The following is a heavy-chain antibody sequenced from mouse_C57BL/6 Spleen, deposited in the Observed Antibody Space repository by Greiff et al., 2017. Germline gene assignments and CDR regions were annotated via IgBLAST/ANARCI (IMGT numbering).Heavy chain of an antibody. D-gene: IGHD1-1*01. CDR1: GYTFTEYT. Sequence: QVQLQQSGAELVKPGASVKLSCKASGYTFTEYTIHWVKQRSGQGLEWSGWFYPGSGSIKYNEKFKDKDTLTADKSSSTVYMELSRLTSEDSAVYFCARHEDSYALDYWGQGTTLTVSS. V-gene: IGHV1-62-2*01. CDR3: ARHEDSYALDY. CDR2: FYPGSGSI. J-gene: IGHJ2*01.